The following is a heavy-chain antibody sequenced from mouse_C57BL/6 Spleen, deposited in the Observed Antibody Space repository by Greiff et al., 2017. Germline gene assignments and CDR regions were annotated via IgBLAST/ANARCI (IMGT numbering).Heavy chain of an antibody. V-gene: IGHV1-15*01. D-gene: IGHD2-2*01. CDR2: IDPETGGT. Sequence: VKLVESGAELVRPGASVTLSCKASGYTFTDYEMHWVKQTPVHGLEWIGAIDPETGGTAYNQKFKGKAILTADKSSSTAYMELRSLTSEDSAVYYCTRSRGYYGYDRRYAMDYWGQGTSVTVSS. CDR1: GYTFTDYE. J-gene: IGHJ4*01. CDR3: TRSRGYYGYDRRYAMDY.